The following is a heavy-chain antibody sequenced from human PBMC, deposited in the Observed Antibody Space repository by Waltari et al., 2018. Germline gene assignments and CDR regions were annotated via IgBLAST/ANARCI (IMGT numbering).Heavy chain of an antibody. J-gene: IGHJ6*02. CDR2: SSSNVAAT. CDR1: GFTFSSFA. CDR3: VKGRGPGGSGMDV. V-gene: IGHV3-64D*08. Sequence: EVQLVESGGGLVQPGGSLRLSCSTSGFTFSSFAMHWVRQGPGKGRQYLSRSSSNVAATYYIDSVKGRFTISRDNSNNTLYLQMSSLRPDDTAVYYCVKGRGPGGSGMDVWGQGTTVSVSS. D-gene: IGHD3-10*01.